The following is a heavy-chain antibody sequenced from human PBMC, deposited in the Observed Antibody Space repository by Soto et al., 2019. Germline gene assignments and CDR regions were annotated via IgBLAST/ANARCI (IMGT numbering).Heavy chain of an antibody. J-gene: IGHJ5*02. CDR3: ARYELSYDFWSGYYTGPNWFDP. CDR2: ISAYNGNT. Sequence: QVQLVQSGAEVKKPGASVKVSCKASGYTFTSYGISWVRQAPGQGLEWMGWISAYNGNTNYAQKLQGRVTMTTDTCTSTAYMELRSLRSDDTAVYYCARYELSYDFWSGYYTGPNWFDPWGQGTLFTVSS. D-gene: IGHD3-3*01. V-gene: IGHV1-18*01. CDR1: GYTFTSYG.